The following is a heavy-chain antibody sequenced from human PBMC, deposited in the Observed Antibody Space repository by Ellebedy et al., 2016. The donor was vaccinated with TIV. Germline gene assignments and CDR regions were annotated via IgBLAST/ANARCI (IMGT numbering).Heavy chain of an antibody. CDR1: GFTFSSYG. V-gene: IGHV3-30*18. CDR2: IPYDESDK. J-gene: IGHJ6*02. Sequence: GGSLRLXXAASGFTFSSYGMHWVRQAPGKGLEWVVVIPYDESDKYYADSVKGRFTISRDNSKNTLYLQMNSLRAEDTAVYYCAKARAAAYYYYYGMDVWGQGTTVTVSS. D-gene: IGHD2-2*01. CDR3: AKARAAAYYYYYGMDV.